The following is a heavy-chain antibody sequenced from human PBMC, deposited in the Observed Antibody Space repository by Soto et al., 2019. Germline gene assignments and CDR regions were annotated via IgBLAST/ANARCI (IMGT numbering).Heavy chain of an antibody. CDR1: GYTFTSYA. CDR2: INAGNGNT. V-gene: IGHV1-3*01. J-gene: IGHJ3*02. D-gene: IGHD3-22*01. Sequence: RASVKVSCKASGYTFTSYAMHWVRQAPGQRLEWMGWINAGNGNTKYSQKFQGRVTITRDTSASTAYMELSSLRSEDTAVYYCARDKNYYDSSGGDAFDIWGQGTMVTVSS. CDR3: ARDKNYYDSSGGDAFDI.